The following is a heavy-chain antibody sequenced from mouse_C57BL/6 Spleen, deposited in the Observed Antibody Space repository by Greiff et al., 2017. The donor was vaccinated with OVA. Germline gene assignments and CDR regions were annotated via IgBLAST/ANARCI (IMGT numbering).Heavy chain of an antibody. Sequence: QVQLKESGAELVKPGASVKISCKASGYAFSSYWMNWVKQRPGKGLEWIGQIYPGDGDTNYNGKFKGKATLTADKSSSTAYMQLSSLTSEDSAVYFCAREGYGSSYRFDYWGQGTTLTVSS. CDR1: GYAFSSYW. V-gene: IGHV1-80*01. CDR3: AREGYGSSYRFDY. J-gene: IGHJ2*01. D-gene: IGHD1-1*01. CDR2: IYPGDGDT.